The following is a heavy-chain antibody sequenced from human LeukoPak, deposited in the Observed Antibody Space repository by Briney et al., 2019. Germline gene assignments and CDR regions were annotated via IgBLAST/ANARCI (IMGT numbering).Heavy chain of an antibody. V-gene: IGHV1-69*04. CDR3: ARDQKSYDSSGYDP. D-gene: IGHD3-22*01. CDR2: IIPIFGIA. Sequence: SVKVSCKASGGTFSSYAISWVRQAPGQGLEWMGRIIPIFGIANYAQKFQGRVTITADKSMSTAYMELSSLRSEDTAVCYCARDQKSYDSSGYDPWGQGTLVTVSS. J-gene: IGHJ5*02. CDR1: GGTFSSYA.